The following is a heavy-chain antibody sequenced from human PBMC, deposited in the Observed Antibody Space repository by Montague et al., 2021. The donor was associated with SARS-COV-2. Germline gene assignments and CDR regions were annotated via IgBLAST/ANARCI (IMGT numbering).Heavy chain of an antibody. CDR3: AGHGERARMVGWWFFDC. D-gene: IGHD5-24*01. CDR2: VHYRGST. V-gene: IGHV4-39*07. J-gene: IGHJ4*02. CDR1: GASVGSSD. Sequence: SETLSLTCTVSGASVGSSDWGWICQPPGKGLEWIGSVHYRGSTYYNPTLKSRVTISVDTSMNQFSLKLSSVSDADTAVYYCAGHGERARMVGWWFFDCWGQGTLVTVSS.